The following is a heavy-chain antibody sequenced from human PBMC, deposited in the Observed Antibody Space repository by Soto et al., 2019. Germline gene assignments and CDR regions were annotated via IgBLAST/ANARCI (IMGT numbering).Heavy chain of an antibody. CDR1: GGSISSGDYY. CDR3: ARNTVVTRNDPYPPDPYFDL. Sequence: QVQLQESGPGLVKPSQTLSLTCTVSGGSISSGDYYWSWIRQPPGKGLEWIGYIYYSGSTYYNPSLKSRVTISVDTPKNHFPLKLSSVTAADTAVYYCARNTVVTRNDPYPPDPYFDLWGRGTLVTVSS. V-gene: IGHV4-30-4*01. CDR2: IYYSGST. D-gene: IGHD2-21*02. J-gene: IGHJ2*01.